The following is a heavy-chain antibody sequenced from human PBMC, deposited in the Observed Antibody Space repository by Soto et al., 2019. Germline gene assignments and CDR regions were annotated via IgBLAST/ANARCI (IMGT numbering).Heavy chain of an antibody. D-gene: IGHD2-21*02. V-gene: IGHV5-51*01. CDR1: GYSFTSYW. J-gene: IGHJ6*02. CDR3: ATGGVVVTANYYYYGMDV. CDR2: IYPGDSDT. Sequence: PGESLKISCKGSGYSFTSYWIGWVRQMPGKGLEWMGIIYPGDSDTRYSPSFQGQVTTSADKSISTAYLQWSSLKASDTAMYYCATGGVVVTANYYYYGMDVWGQGTTVTVSS.